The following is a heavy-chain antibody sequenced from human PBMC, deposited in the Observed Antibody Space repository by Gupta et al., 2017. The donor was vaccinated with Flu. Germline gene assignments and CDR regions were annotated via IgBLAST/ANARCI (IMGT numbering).Heavy chain of an antibody. Sequence: AMRWVRQAPGRGLEWVSTISAGGSNTYYADSVKGRFTISGDSSKKTMYLQMNSLRAEDTAVYYCSKGANWAFEIWGQGTMVTVSS. CDR1: A. CDR2: ISAGGSNT. CDR3: SKGANWAFEI. D-gene: IGHD1-1*01. V-gene: IGHV3-23*01. J-gene: IGHJ3*02.